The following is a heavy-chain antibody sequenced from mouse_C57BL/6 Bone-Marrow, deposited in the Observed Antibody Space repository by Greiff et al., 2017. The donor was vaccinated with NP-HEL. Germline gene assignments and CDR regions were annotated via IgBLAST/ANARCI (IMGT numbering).Heavy chain of an antibody. J-gene: IGHJ3*01. CDR3: TSPPLFTTVGETFAY. V-gene: IGHV1-15*01. Sequence: VQLQQSGAELVRPGASVTLSCKASGYTFTDYEMHWVKQTPVHGLEWIGAIDPETGGTAYNQKFKGKAILTADKSSSTAYMELRSLTSEDSAVYYCTSPPLFTTVGETFAYWGQGTLVTVSA. D-gene: IGHD1-1*01. CDR1: GYTFTDYE. CDR2: IDPETGGT.